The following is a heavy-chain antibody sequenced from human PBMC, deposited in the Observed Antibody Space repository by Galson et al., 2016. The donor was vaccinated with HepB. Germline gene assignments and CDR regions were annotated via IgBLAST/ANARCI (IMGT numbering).Heavy chain of an antibody. J-gene: IGHJ3*02. CDR1: GFSISTYI. Sequence: SLRLSCAASGFSISTYIMNWVRQAPGKGLEWIANISRSSAYEDYADSVKGRFTISRENAKNSLYLQMNSLRAEDTAVYYCARDRSRFSSGYYTGGRDVLAIWGQGTVVTVAT. V-gene: IGHV3-21*01. D-gene: IGHD3-3*01. CDR2: ISRSSAYE. CDR3: ARDRSRFSSGYYTGGRDVLAI.